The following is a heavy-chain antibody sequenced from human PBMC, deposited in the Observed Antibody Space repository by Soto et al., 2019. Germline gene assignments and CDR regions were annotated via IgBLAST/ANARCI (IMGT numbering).Heavy chain of an antibody. Sequence: QVQLVESGGGVVQPGRSLRLSCAASGFTFSSYAMHWVRQAPGKGLEWVAVISYDGSNKYYADSVKGRFTISRDNSKNTLYLQMNSLRAEDTAVYYCASLGLRTTVTTPTDYWGQGTLVTVSS. CDR3: ASLGLRTTVTTPTDY. V-gene: IGHV3-30-3*01. CDR1: GFTFSSYA. CDR2: ISYDGSNK. D-gene: IGHD4-17*01. J-gene: IGHJ4*02.